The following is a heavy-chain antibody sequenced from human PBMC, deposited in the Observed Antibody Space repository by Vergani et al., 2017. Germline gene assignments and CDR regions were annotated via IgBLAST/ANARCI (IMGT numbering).Heavy chain of an antibody. Sequence: QVQLVQSGAEVKKPGSSVKVSCKASGGTFSSYAIIWVRQAPGQGLGLMGRIIPILGIANYAQKFQGRVTITADQATSTAYMELSSLRSEDTAVYYCARDLSYYYDSSGYYSYWGQGTLVTVSS. CDR1: GGTFSSYA. V-gene: IGHV1-69*04. D-gene: IGHD3-22*01. CDR3: ARDLSYYYDSSGYYSY. J-gene: IGHJ4*02. CDR2: IIPILGIA.